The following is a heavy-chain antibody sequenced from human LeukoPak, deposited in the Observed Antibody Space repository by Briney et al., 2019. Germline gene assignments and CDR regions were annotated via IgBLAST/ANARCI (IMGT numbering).Heavy chain of an antibody. CDR1: GGSFSGYY. J-gene: IGHJ3*02. V-gene: IGHV4-34*01. CDR2: INHSGST. CDR3: ARGPSSGWYGRYAFDI. Sequence: PSETLSLTCAVYGGSFSGYYWSWIRQPPGKGLEWIGEINHSGSTNYNPSLKSRVTISVDTSKNQFSLKLSSVTAADTAVYYCARGPSSGWYGRYAFDIWGQGTMVTVSS. D-gene: IGHD6-19*01.